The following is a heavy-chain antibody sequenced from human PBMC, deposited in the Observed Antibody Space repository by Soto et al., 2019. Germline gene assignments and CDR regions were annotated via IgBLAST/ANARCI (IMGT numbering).Heavy chain of an antibody. D-gene: IGHD5-12*01. Sequence: QVQLVESGGGVVQPGRSLRLSCAASGFTFSSYGMHWVRQAPGKGLEWVAVIWNDGSEKYYEDSVKGRFTISRENSKSTLYLQMNSLRDEDTAVYYCARDSLGRGHDLDYWGQGTLVTVSS. V-gene: IGHV3-33*01. CDR2: IWNDGSEK. J-gene: IGHJ4*02. CDR1: GFTFSSYG. CDR3: ARDSLGRGHDLDY.